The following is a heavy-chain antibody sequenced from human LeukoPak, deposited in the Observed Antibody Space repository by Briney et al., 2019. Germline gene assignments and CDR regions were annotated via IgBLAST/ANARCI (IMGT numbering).Heavy chain of an antibody. CDR3: ARHYYDTSGHYGRDYFDY. D-gene: IGHD3-22*01. CDR2: IKQDGTEK. CDR1: GFTFSSYA. Sequence: SGGSLRLSCAVSGFTFSSYAMSWVRQAPGKGPEWVANIKQDGTEKYYVDSVKGRFTISRDNAKNSLYLQMNSLRAEDTAVYYCARHYYDTSGHYGRDYFDYWGQGTLVTVSS. J-gene: IGHJ4*02. V-gene: IGHV3-7*01.